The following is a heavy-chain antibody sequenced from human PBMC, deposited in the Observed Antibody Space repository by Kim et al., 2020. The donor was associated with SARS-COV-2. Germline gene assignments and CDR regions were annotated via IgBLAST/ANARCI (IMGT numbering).Heavy chain of an antibody. Sequence: GGSLRLSCAASGFTFSGYTLNWVRQAPGKGPEWVSSISSTSDYKYYADSVKGRFTISRDNTKNSLFLQMNSLTIEDTAVYHCARDGPDITVVDPWGHGTLVTVSS. V-gene: IGHV3-21*01. J-gene: IGHJ5*02. CDR2: ISSTSDYK. CDR3: ARDGPDITVVDP. CDR1: GFTFSGYT. D-gene: IGHD3-10*01.